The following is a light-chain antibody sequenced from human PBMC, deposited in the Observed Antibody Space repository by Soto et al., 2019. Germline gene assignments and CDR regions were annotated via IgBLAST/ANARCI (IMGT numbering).Light chain of an antibody. CDR3: QQYLSYPYT. CDR1: QGISSY. CDR2: AAA. Sequence: AIRMTQSPSSFSASTGDRVTITCRASQGISSYLAWYQHKPGKAPKLLLYAAATLQRGAPSRFSACGSGTDSTPTSSRLQSEDGATYDCQQYLSYPYTFGQGTKLEI. J-gene: IGKJ2*01. V-gene: IGKV1-8*01.